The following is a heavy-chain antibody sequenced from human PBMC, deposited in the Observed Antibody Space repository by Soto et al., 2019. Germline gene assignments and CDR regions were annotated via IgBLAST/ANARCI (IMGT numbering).Heavy chain of an antibody. D-gene: IGHD6-6*01. CDR1: GFTFSSYW. CDR2: IKQDGSEK. V-gene: IGHV3-7*05. Sequence: GGSLRLSCAASGFTFSSYWMSWVRQAPGKGLEWVANIKQDGSEKYYGDSVKGRFTISRDNAKNSLYLQMNSLRAEDTAVYYCARARGWLVLRPTFFDYWGQGTLVTVSS. J-gene: IGHJ4*02. CDR3: ARARGWLVLRPTFFDY.